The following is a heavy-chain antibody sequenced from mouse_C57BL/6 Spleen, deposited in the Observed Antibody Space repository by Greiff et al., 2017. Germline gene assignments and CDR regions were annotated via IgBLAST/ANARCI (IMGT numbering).Heavy chain of an antibody. CDR2: ISYDGSN. J-gene: IGHJ1*03. CDR1: GYSITSGYY. CDR3: ARYHYYGSSPYWYFDV. Sequence: EVKLQESGPGLVKPSQSLSLTCSVTGYSITSGYYWNWIRQFPGNKLEWMGYISYDGSNNYNPSLKNRISITRDTSKNQFFLKLNSVTTEDTATYYCARYHYYGSSPYWYFDVWGTGTTVTVSS. V-gene: IGHV3-6*01. D-gene: IGHD1-1*01.